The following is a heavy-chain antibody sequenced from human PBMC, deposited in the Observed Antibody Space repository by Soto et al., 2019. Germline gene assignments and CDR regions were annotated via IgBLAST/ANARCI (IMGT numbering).Heavy chain of an antibody. CDR3: ARDSLRWSGSYYVNY. Sequence: GGSLRLSCAASGFTFSSYAMHWVRQAPGKGLEWVAVISYDGSNKYYADSVKGRFTISRDNSKNTLYLQMNSLRAEDTAVYYCARDSLRWSGSYYVNYWGQGTLVTVYS. CDR2: ISYDGSNK. CDR1: GFTFSSYA. V-gene: IGHV3-30-3*01. J-gene: IGHJ4*02. D-gene: IGHD1-26*01.